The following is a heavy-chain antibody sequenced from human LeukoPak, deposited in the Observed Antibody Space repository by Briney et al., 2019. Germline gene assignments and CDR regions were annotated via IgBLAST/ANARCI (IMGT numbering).Heavy chain of an antibody. J-gene: IGHJ3*02. D-gene: IGHD1-26*01. Sequence: GGSLRLSCVASGFTFSSYAMHWVRQAPGKELEWVAVISYDGSNKYYADSVKGRFTISRDNSKNTLYLQMNSLRAEDAAVYYCARASRSGKHDAFDIWGQGTMVTVSS. V-gene: IGHV3-30*04. CDR1: GFTFSSYA. CDR2: ISYDGSNK. CDR3: ARASRSGKHDAFDI.